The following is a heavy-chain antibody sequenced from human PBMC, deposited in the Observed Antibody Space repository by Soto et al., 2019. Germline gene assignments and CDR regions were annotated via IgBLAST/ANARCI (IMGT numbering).Heavy chain of an antibody. Sequence: QVQLVESGGGVVQPGRSLRLSCEASGLTFSNYGIHWVRQAPGKGLEWVVVVSYDGSKKYYVDSVKGRFTISRDNSKNTVYLQMNSLRADDTAVYYCAKDLQGVEGYHYGMDVGGQGTTVTVSS. V-gene: IGHV3-30*18. CDR3: AKDLQGVEGYHYGMDV. CDR2: VSYDGSKK. CDR1: GLTFSNYG. J-gene: IGHJ6*02.